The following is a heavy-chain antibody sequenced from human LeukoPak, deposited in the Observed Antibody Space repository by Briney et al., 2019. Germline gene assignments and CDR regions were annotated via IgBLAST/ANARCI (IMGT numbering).Heavy chain of an antibody. CDR1: GYSISSGHY. J-gene: IGHJ5*02. CDR2: MYHSGRT. Sequence: SETLSLPCTVSGYSISSGHYWGWIRQPPGKGLERIGSMYHSGRTYYNPSLKTLVTISVEPSKNPLSLKLSSETAADRSVYFCARAVHYGSGSSYWFDPWGQGTLVTVSS. CDR3: ARAVHYGSGSSYWFDP. V-gene: IGHV4-38-2*02. D-gene: IGHD3-10*01.